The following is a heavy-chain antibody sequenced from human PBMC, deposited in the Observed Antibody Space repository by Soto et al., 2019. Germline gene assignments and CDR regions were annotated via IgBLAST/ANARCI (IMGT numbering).Heavy chain of an antibody. V-gene: IGHV1-8*01. Sequence: GASVNVSCKASGYTFTNNDVSWVRQATGQGLEWIGWVNPGSGDTGYAQKFQGRLTMKRAISIATAYMELNSLTYEDTDIYYCARMESFGSLNWFDPWGQGTLVNLSS. CDR3: ARMESFGSLNWFDP. D-gene: IGHD5-18*01. CDR1: GYTFTNND. CDR2: VNPGSGDT. J-gene: IGHJ5*02.